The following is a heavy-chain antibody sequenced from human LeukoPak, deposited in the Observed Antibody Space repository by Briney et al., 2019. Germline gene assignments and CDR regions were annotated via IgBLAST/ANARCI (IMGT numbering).Heavy chain of an antibody. CDR2: ISYDGSNK. Sequence: GGSLRLSCAASGFTFTDYGMHWVRQAPGKGLEWVAVISYDGSNKYYADSVKGRFTISRDNSKNTLYQQMNSLRAEDTAVYYCATLERGYAVAVDYWGQGTLVTVSS. D-gene: IGHD6-19*01. CDR3: ATLERGYAVAVDY. J-gene: IGHJ4*02. CDR1: GFTFTDYG. V-gene: IGHV3-30*03.